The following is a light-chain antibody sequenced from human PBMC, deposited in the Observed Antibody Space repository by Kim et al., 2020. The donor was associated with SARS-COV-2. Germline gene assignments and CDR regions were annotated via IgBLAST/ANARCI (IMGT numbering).Light chain of an antibody. CDR3: QQYDNSPYN. CDR2: LIS. V-gene: IGKV3-20*01. J-gene: IGKJ2*01. Sequence: LSPGAGDPLSGRAGRRINSNNVAWLQQSRGDPRRLLIYLISRRSAGIPDRCSGSGSGTDFTLTISKLEPEDFAVYYCQQYDNSPYNFGQGTKLEI. CDR1: RRINSNN.